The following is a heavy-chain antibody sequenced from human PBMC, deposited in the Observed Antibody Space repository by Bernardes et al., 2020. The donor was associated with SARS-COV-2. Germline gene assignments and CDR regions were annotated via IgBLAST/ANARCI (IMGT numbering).Heavy chain of an antibody. CDR1: GFTFEDYA. D-gene: IGHD3-16*01. CDR3: AKVGGGEDY. CDR2: ISWNSGSI. J-gene: IGHJ4*02. Sequence: GGSLRLSCAASGFTFEDYAMHWVRQAPGKGLEWVSGISWNSGSIGYADSVKGRFTISRDNAKNSLYLQMNSLRAEDTALYYCAKVGGGEDYWGQGTLVTVSS. V-gene: IGHV3-9*01.